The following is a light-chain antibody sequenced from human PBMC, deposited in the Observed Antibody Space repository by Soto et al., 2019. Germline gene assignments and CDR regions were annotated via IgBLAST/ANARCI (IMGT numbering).Light chain of an antibody. J-gene: IGLJ1*01. Sequence: QSVLTQPPSVSGAPGQRVTISCTGSSSNIGAGYDVHWYQQLPGTAPKLLIYGNSNRPSGVPDRFSGSKSGTSASLANTGLQAEDEADYYCQSYDSSLEVFGTGTKVTVL. CDR3: QSYDSSLEV. CDR1: SSNIGAGYD. V-gene: IGLV1-40*01. CDR2: GNS.